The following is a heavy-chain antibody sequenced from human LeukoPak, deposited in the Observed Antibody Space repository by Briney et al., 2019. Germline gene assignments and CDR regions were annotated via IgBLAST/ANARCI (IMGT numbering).Heavy chain of an antibody. J-gene: IGHJ4*02. CDR1: GGSFSGYY. D-gene: IGHD3-10*01. CDR3: ARRNMVRGVYDLFFDY. Sequence: PSETLSLTCAVYGGSFSGYYWSWIRQPPGKGLEWIGEINHSGSTNYNPSLKTRVTTSVDTSKNQFSLKLSSVTAADTAVYYCARRNMVRGVYDLFFDYWGQGTLVTVSS. CDR2: INHSGST. V-gene: IGHV4-34*01.